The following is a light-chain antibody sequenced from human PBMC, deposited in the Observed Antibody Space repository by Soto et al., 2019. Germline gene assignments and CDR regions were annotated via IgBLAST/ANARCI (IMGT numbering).Light chain of an antibody. J-gene: IGKJ4*02. V-gene: IGKV3-20*01. CDR3: QLYDSSPLA. CDR2: GAS. Sequence: EIVLTQSPGTLSLSPGKRATLSCRASQSVSSSYLAWYQQKPGQAPRLLIYGASSMATGIPDRFSGSGSGTDRSLAISSLEPEEFVQYYCQLYDSSPLAFGGGTKVEIK. CDR1: QSVSSSY.